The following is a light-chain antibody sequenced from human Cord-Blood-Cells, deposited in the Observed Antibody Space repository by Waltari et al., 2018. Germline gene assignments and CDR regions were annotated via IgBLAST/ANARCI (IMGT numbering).Light chain of an antibody. J-gene: IGKJ1*01. CDR1: QSVSSSN. CDR2: GAS. Sequence: ELGWTHSLATLSSSPGEGATPSYRASQSVSSSNLAWYQQKPGQAPRLLIYGASSRSTGIPDRFRGGGSGTDFTLTISRLEPEDFAVYYCQQYGSSPRTFGQGTKVEIK. CDR3: QQYGSSPRT. V-gene: IGKV3-20*01.